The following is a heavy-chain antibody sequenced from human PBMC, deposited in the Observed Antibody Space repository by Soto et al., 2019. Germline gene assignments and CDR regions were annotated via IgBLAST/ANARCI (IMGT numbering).Heavy chain of an antibody. CDR1: GFSLRNSGMG. V-gene: IGHV2-5*01. CDR3: AHRLDAACFKCFHL. Sequence: QITLRESGPTLVKSTQTLTLTCTFSGFSLRNSGMGVAWIRQPPGKALEWLSLIFWNDDRRYSPSLKSRLTITKDTSKNQVVLRMTNMDPVDTATYFCAHRLDAACFKCFHLWGQGTLVTVSS. J-gene: IGHJ4*02. CDR2: IFWNDDR. D-gene: IGHD3-16*01.